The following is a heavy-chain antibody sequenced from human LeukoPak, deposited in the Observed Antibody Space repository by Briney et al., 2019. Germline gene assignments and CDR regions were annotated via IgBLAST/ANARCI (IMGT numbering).Heavy chain of an antibody. J-gene: IGHJ4*01. CDR2: ISGSGSDI. CDR1: GFSFSDSY. V-gene: IGHV3-11*01. D-gene: IGHD2-8*01. CDR3: STDPRLLIY. Sequence: GGSLRLSCVVSGFSFSDSYMTWLRQTPGKGLEGLAYISGSGSDIYYADSVKGRFTISRDNAKNSLYLQMNSLRPEDTALYYCSTDPRLLIYWGHGTLVTVSS.